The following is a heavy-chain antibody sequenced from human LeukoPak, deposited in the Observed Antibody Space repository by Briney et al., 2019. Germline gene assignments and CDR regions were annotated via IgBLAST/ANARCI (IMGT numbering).Heavy chain of an antibody. Sequence: SETLSLTCTVSGGSISSYYWSWIRQPPGKGLEWIGYIYYSGSTNYNPSLKSRVTISVDTSKNQFSLKLSSVTAADTAVYYCARGRRAAMVTPHFDYWGQGTLVTVSS. CDR1: GGSISSYY. J-gene: IGHJ4*02. V-gene: IGHV4-59*01. CDR3: ARGRRAAMVTPHFDY. D-gene: IGHD5-18*01. CDR2: IYYSGST.